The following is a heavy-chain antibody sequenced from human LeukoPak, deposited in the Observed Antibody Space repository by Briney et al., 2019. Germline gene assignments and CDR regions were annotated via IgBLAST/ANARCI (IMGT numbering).Heavy chain of an antibody. Sequence: GGSLRLSCAASGSTFSSYWMTWVRQAPGKGLEWVANIKQDGSEKYYVDSVKGRFTISRDNAKNSLYLQMNSLRAEDTAVYYCARHNTGYSSSWYRDSWGQGTLVTVSS. CDR1: GSTFSSYW. CDR3: ARHNTGYSSSWYRDS. J-gene: IGHJ4*02. CDR2: IKQDGSEK. D-gene: IGHD6-13*01. V-gene: IGHV3-7*01.